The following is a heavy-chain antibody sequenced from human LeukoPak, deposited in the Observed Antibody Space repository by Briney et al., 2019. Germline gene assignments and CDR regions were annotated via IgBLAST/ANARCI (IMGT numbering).Heavy chain of an antibody. V-gene: IGHV3-21*01. CDR3: ARDRRGYSYGLDY. CDR2: ISSTSSYI. D-gene: IGHD5-18*01. CDR1: GFTFSSYS. J-gene: IGHJ4*02. Sequence: GGSLRLSCAASGFTFSSYSMNWVRQAPGKGLEWVSCISSTSSYIYYADSVKGRFTISRDNTKNSLYLRMNSLRAEDTAVYYCARDRRGYSYGLDYWGQGTLNTVSS.